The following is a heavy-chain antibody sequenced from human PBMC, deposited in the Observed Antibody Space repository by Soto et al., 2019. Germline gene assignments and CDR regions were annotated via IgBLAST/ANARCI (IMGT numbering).Heavy chain of an antibody. CDR2: IYYSGRT. Sequence: SETLSLPCIVSGGSISSSSYYWGWIRQPPGKGLEWIGSIYYSGRTYYNPSFKSRVTISIDTSKNQFSLKLSSVTATDTAVYYCARQRTTVVTQAYFDHWGQGALVTVSS. V-gene: IGHV4-39*01. CDR3: ARQRTTVVTQAYFDH. J-gene: IGHJ4*02. CDR1: GGSISSSSYY. D-gene: IGHD2-21*02.